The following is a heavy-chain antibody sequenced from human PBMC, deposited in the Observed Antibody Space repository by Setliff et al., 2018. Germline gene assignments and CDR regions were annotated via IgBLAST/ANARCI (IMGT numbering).Heavy chain of an antibody. J-gene: IGHJ4*02. CDR1: GFTFSNYE. CDR2: INSGGSLI. V-gene: IGHV3-48*03. CDR3: ASPQAVGNYLGH. Sequence: HPGGSLRLSCVASGFTFSNYEFNWVRQAPGKGLEWVSYINSGGSLIYYADSVKGRFTISRDNAKNSLYLQMNSLRAEDTAIYYCASPQAVGNYLGHWGQGTLVTVSS. D-gene: IGHD6-19*01.